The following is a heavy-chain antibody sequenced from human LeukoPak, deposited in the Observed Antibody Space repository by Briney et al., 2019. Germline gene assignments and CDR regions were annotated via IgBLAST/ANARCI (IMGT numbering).Heavy chain of an antibody. CDR1: GFTFSSYA. Sequence: GGSLRLSCAASGFTFSSYAMHWVRQAPGKGLEWVSSISSSSSYIYYADSVKGRFTISRDNAKNSLYLQMNSLRAEDTAVYYCARDHTDGYSSGWYDDWGQGTLVTVSS. J-gene: IGHJ4*02. D-gene: IGHD6-19*01. V-gene: IGHV3-21*01. CDR2: ISSSSSYI. CDR3: ARDHTDGYSSGWYDD.